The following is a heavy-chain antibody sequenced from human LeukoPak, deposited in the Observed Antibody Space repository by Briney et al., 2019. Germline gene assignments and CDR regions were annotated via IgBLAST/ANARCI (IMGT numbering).Heavy chain of an antibody. V-gene: IGHV3-66*04. CDR2: IYSDGRT. CDR3: VRPKHSSTSWLHYGMDV. CDR1: GVTVSSSH. J-gene: IGHJ6*02. D-gene: IGHD2-2*01. Sequence: GGSLRLSCAASGVTVSSSHLTWVRQAPGKGLEWVSLIYSDGRTYYAGSVRSRFTISRDNSKNTLYLQMNSLRVEDTAVFYCVRPKHSSTSWLHYGMDVWGQGTTVIVSS.